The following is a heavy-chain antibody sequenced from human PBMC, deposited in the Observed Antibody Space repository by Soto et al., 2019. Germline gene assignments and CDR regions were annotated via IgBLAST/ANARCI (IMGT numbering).Heavy chain of an antibody. Sequence: SVKVSCKASGGTFSSYAISWVRQAPGQGLEWMGGIIPIFGTANYAQKFQGRVTITADESTSTAYMELSSLRSEDTAVYYCASRAASWFGEFVFDYWGQGTLVTVSS. D-gene: IGHD3-10*01. V-gene: IGHV1-69*13. J-gene: IGHJ4*02. CDR1: GGTFSSYA. CDR2: IIPIFGTA. CDR3: ASRAASWFGEFVFDY.